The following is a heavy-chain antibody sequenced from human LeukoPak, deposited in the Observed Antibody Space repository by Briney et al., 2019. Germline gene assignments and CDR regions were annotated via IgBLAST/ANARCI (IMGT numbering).Heavy chain of an antibody. CDR2: IYTSGST. J-gene: IGHJ4*02. D-gene: IGHD3-22*01. CDR3: AREVQYYYDSSGYSDY. Sequence: SETLSLTCTVSGGSISSYYWSWIRQPAGKGLEWIGRIYTSGSTNYNPSLKSRVTMSVDTSKNQFSLKLSSVTAADTAVYYCAREVQYYYDSSGYSDYWGQGTLVTVSS. CDR1: GGSISSYY. V-gene: IGHV4-4*07.